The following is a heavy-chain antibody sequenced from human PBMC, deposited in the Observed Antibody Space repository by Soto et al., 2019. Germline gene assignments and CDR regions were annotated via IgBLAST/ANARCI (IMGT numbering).Heavy chain of an antibody. D-gene: IGHD3-3*01. CDR1: GDSMRSSSYY. J-gene: IGHJ4*02. V-gene: IGHV4-39*01. CDR3: ARNGTPFWSNAHTRGVFDY. Sequence: QLRLQESGPGLVKPSETLSLTCTVSGDSMRSSSYYWVWIRQPPGKALEWIGSIFYSGSTSYNPTRRSRVAXSXDXXKNEFSLEIKFVTAADTAVYYCARNGTPFWSNAHTRGVFDYWGQGALVTVSS. CDR2: IFYSGST.